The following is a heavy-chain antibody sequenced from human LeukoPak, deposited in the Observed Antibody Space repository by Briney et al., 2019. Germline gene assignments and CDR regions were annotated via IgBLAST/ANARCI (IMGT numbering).Heavy chain of an antibody. J-gene: IGHJ5*02. D-gene: IGHD4-11*01. V-gene: IGHV1-2*02. CDR1: GYSFTGYY. CDR3: ASEPLTTVTTSLFDP. CDR2: INPNSGGT. Sequence: AASVKVSCKASGYSFTGYYMHWVRQAPGQGLEWMGWINPNSGGTNYAQKFQGRVTMTRDTSISIAYMELSRLRSDDTAVYYCASEPLTTVTTSLFDPWGQGTLVTVSS.